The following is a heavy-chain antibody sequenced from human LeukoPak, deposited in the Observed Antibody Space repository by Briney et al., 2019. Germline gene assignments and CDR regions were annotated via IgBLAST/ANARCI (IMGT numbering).Heavy chain of an antibody. CDR2: IFYTGST. V-gene: IGHV4-31*02. J-gene: IGHJ4*02. D-gene: IGHD1-1*01. CDR1: GDSISSGGHY. Sequence: SETLSLTCTVSGDSISSGGHYWNWLRQRPGKGLEWIGYIFYTGSTYYNPSLKSRVTISVDTSKNQFSLKLSSVTAADTAVYYYARSPGIRNEYGRLEYWGQGALVTVSS. CDR3: ARSPGIRNEYGRLEY.